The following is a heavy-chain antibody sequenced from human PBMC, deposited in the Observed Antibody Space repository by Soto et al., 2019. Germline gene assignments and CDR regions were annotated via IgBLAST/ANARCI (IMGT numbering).Heavy chain of an antibody. Sequence: QITLKESGPTLVKPTQTLTLTCTFSGFSLSTSGVGVGWIRQPPGKALEWLALIYWDDDKRYSPSLKSRLTISKDTSRNQVVLTMTNMDPVDTATYYCAHTSSLIVGISAAGDFDYWGQGTLVTVSS. CDR1: GFSLSTSGVG. CDR3: AHTSSLIVGISAAGDFDY. V-gene: IGHV2-5*02. J-gene: IGHJ4*02. CDR2: IYWDDDK. D-gene: IGHD6-13*01.